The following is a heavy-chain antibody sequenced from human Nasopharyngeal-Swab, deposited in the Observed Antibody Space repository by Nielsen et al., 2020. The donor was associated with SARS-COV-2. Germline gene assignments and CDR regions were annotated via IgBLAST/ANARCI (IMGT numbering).Heavy chain of an antibody. CDR3: ARDPGPIAYCGADCFFGSPKY. D-gene: IGHD2-21*02. CDR1: GFTFSGFA. V-gene: IGHV3-30-3*01. CDR2: TSHDGTDS. J-gene: IGHJ4*02. Sequence: GESLKISCAASGFTFSGFALHWVRQAPGKGLEWVAATSHDGTDSYYADSVEGRFTVSRDNSRNTLYLQMNRLLPEDTAVYYCARDPGPIAYCGADCFFGSPKYWGQGTLVTVSS.